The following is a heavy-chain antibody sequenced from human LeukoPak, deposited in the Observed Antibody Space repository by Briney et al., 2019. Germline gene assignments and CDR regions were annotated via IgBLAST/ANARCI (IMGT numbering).Heavy chain of an antibody. CDR2: ISDSGGST. V-gene: IGHV3-23*01. J-gene: IGHJ4*02. CDR3: ARSNHYYGSGSYFAPIDY. CDR1: GFTFSSYG. D-gene: IGHD3-10*01. Sequence: GGSLRLSCAASGFTFSSYGMSWVRQAPGKGLEWVSAISDSGGSTYYADSVKGRFTISRDNSKNTLYLQMNSLRAEDTAVYYCARSNHYYGSGSYFAPIDYWGQGTLVTVSS.